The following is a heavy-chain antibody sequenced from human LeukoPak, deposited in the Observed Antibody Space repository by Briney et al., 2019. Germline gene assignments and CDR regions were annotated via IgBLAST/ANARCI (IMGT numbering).Heavy chain of an antibody. CDR1: GFTFYYYA. CDR2: ISWNSGSI. J-gene: IGHJ6*02. D-gene: IGHD2-2*01. V-gene: IGHV3-9*01. Sequence: SLSPSCAASGFTFYYYAMHWVRRAPGKGLGWGSGISWNSGSIGYADSVKGRFTISRDNAKNSLYLQMNSLRAEDTALYYCAKSTSVRALYYYYGIDVWGQGTTVTVSS. CDR3: AKSTSVRALYYYYGIDV.